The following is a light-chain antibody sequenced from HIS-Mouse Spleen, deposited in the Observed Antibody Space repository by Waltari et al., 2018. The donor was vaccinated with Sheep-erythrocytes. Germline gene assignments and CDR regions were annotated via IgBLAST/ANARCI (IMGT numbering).Light chain of an antibody. V-gene: IGLV2-8*01. J-gene: IGLJ3*02. Sequence: QSALTQPPSASGSPGQSVTIPCTGTSSDVGGYNYVSRYQQHPGKAPKPMIYEVSKRPSGVPDRFSGSKSGNTASLTVSGLQAEDEADYYCSSYAGSNNWVFGGGTKLTVL. CDR1: SSDVGGYNY. CDR2: EVS. CDR3: SSYAGSNNWV.